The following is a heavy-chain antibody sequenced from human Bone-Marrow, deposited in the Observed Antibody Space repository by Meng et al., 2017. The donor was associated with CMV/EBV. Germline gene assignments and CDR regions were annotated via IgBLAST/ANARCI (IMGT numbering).Heavy chain of an antibody. CDR2: ISGAGDT. V-gene: IGHV3-53*01. CDR1: GFTVSNNY. Sequence: EAHLVESGGGLIQPGASLRLTCAASGFTVSNNYMNWVRQAPGKGLEWVSVISGAGDTYYADSVKGRFTISRDNSKNTLYLQMNSLRAEDTAVYYCAREDGYLQNWGQGTLVTVSS. J-gene: IGHJ4*02. CDR3: AREDGYLQN. D-gene: IGHD5-24*01.